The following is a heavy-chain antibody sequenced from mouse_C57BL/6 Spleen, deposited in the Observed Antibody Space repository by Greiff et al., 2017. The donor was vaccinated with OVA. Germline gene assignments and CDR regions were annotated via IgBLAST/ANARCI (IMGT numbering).Heavy chain of an antibody. CDR3: ASGTAQARFAD. J-gene: IGHJ3*01. Sequence: QVQLQQSGPELVKPGASVKISCKASGYAFSSSWMNWVKQRPGKGLEWIGRIYPGDGDTNYNGKFKGKATLNADKSSSTAYMQLSSLTSEDSAVYFCASGTAQARFADWGQGTLVTVSA. D-gene: IGHD3-2*02. CDR2: IYPGDGDT. CDR1: GYAFSSSW. V-gene: IGHV1-82*01.